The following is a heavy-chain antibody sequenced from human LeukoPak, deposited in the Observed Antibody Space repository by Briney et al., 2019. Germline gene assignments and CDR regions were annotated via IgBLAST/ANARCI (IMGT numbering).Heavy chain of an antibody. CDR3: ATVAPIAVAGTNWFDP. CDR2: IYTSGST. CDR1: GGSISSGSYY. D-gene: IGHD6-19*01. J-gene: IGHJ5*02. V-gene: IGHV4-61*02. Sequence: SETLSLTCTVSGGSISSGSYYWNWIRQPAGKGLEWIGRIYTSGSTNYNPSLKSRVTISVDTSKNQLSLKLSSVTVADTAVYYCATVAPIAVAGTNWFDPWGQGTLVTVSS.